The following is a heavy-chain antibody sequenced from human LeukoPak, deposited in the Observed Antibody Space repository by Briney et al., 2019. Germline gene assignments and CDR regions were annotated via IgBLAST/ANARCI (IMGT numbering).Heavy chain of an antibody. V-gene: IGHV3-33*06. CDR1: GFTFSSYG. CDR2: IWYDGSNK. CDR3: AKDSRADGVREGLIAAAGRIDY. J-gene: IGHJ4*02. D-gene: IGHD6-13*01. Sequence: GRSLRLSCAASGFTFSSYGMHWVRQAPGKGLEWVAVIWYDGSNKYYVDSVKGRFTISRDNSKNTLYLQMNSLRAEDTAVYYCAKDSRADGVREGLIAAAGRIDYWGQGTLVTVSS.